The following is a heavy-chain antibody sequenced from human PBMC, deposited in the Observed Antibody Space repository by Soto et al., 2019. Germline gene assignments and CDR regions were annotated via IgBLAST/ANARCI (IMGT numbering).Heavy chain of an antibody. Sequence: GASVKVSCKASGYTFISYSMHWVRQAPGQRLEWMGWINSGNGNTKYSQKFQGRVTITRDVSANTAYMELSSLRSEDTAVYYCARDGTLWLYIAGGDPFDIWGQGTMVTVSS. J-gene: IGHJ3*02. CDR2: INSGNGNT. V-gene: IGHV1-3*01. D-gene: IGHD3-10*01. CDR1: GYTFISYS. CDR3: ARDGTLWLYIAGGDPFDI.